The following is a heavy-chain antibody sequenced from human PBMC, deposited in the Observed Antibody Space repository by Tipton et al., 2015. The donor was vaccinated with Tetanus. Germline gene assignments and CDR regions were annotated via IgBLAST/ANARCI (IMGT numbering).Heavy chain of an antibody. D-gene: IGHD4-11*01. Sequence: TLSLTCTVSGGSISSGGYYWSWIRQHPGKGLEWIGYIYYSGSTYYNPSLKSRVTISVDTSKNQFSLKLSSVTAADTAVYYCARWDYSKQNRNFDYWGQGTLVTVSS. J-gene: IGHJ4*02. CDR1: GGSISSGGYY. CDR2: IYYSGST. V-gene: IGHV4-31*03. CDR3: ARWDYSKQNRNFDY.